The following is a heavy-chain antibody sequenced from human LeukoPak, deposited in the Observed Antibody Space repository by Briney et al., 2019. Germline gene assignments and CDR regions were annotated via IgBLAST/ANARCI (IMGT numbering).Heavy chain of an antibody. D-gene: IGHD2-15*01. CDR3: ARGQWSRTPGYCSGGSCFVYWFDP. J-gene: IGHJ5*02. V-gene: IGHV1-8*01. CDR1: GYTFTSYD. Sequence: ASVKVSCKASGYTFTSYDINWVRQATGQGLEWMGWMNANSGNTGYAQKFQGRVTMTRNTSLSTAYMELSSLRSEDTAVYYCARGQWSRTPGYCSGGSCFVYWFDPWGQGTLVTVSS. CDR2: MNANSGNT.